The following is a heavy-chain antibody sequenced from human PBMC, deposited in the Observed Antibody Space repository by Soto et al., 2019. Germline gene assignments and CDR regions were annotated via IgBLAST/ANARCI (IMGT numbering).Heavy chain of an antibody. CDR1: GLTFSSYW. CDR2: MKEDGSEK. D-gene: IGHD4-4*01. V-gene: IGHV3-7*05. J-gene: IGHJ4*02. Sequence: GGSLRLSCAASGLTFSSYWMSWVRQTPGKGLEWVANMKEDGSEKYYVDSVKGRFTISRDNAKSSLYLQMNDLRAEDTAVYYCARGRWLQLDWGQGTLVTVSS. CDR3: ARGRWLQLD.